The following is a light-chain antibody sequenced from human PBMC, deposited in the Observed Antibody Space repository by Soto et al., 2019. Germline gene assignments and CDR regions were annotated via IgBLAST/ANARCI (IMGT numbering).Light chain of an antibody. J-gene: IGKJ1*01. CDR1: QSISSW. V-gene: IGKV1-5*01. CDR2: DAS. CDR3: QQYNSYSWT. Sequence: DIQMTQSPSTLSASVGDRVTITCRASQSISSWLAWYQQKPGKAPTLLIYDASSLESGVPSRLSGSGSGTEFTLTISSLQPDDFATYYCQQYNSYSWTFGQGTKV.